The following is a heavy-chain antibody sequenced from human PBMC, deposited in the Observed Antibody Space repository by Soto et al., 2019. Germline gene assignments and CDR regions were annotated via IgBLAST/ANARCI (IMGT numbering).Heavy chain of an antibody. CDR3: AKGTYYDFWSGYYTSSRRSGFDP. D-gene: IGHD3-3*01. CDR2: ISWNSGSI. CDR1: GFTFDDYA. J-gene: IGHJ5*02. Sequence: EVQLVESGGGLVQPGRSLRLSCAASGFTFDDYAMHWVRQAPGKGLEWVSGISWNSGSIAYADSVKGRFTISRDNAKNSLYLQMNSLRAEDTALYYCAKGTYYDFWSGYYTSSRRSGFDPWGQGTLVTVSS. V-gene: IGHV3-9*01.